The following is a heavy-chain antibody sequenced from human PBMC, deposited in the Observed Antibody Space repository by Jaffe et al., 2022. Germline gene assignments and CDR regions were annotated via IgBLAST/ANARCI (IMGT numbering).Heavy chain of an antibody. D-gene: IGHD3-9*01. V-gene: IGHV3-23*01. Sequence: EVQLLESGGGLVQPGGSLRLSCAASGFIFSSYAMSWVRQAPGKGLEWVSAISSSGGSTYYAVSVKDRFTISRDNSKNTLYLQMNSLRAEDTAVYHCAKEGGGLRDWDHFDYWGQGTLVTVSS. CDR1: GFIFSSYA. CDR2: ISSSGGST. J-gene: IGHJ4*02. CDR3: AKEGGGLRDWDHFDY.